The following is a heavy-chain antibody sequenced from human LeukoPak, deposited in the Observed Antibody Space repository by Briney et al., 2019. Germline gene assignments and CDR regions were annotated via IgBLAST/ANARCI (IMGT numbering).Heavy chain of an antibody. V-gene: IGHV1-69*13. CDR1: GGTFSSYA. D-gene: IGHD6-19*01. CDR3: AADYIGQWPTRGDWYFDL. J-gene: IGHJ2*01. Sequence: SVKVSCKASGGTFSSYAISWVRQAPGQGLEWMGGIIPIFGTANYAQKFQGRVTITADESTSTAYMELSSLRSEDTAVYYCAADYIGQWPTRGDWYFDLWGRGTLVTVSS. CDR2: IIPIFGTA.